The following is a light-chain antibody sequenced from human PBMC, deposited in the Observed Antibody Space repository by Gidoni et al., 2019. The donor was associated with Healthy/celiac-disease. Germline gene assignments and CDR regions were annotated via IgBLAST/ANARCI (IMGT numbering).Light chain of an antibody. V-gene: IGKV3-20*01. CDR3: QQYGSSPPNT. J-gene: IGKJ2*01. CDR1: QSVSSSY. Sequence: EIVLTQSPGTLSLSPGERATLSCRASQSVSSSYLAGYQQKPGQTLRLLIYGASSSATGIPDRFSGSGSGTDFTLIIIRLEPEDVVVYYCQQYGSSPPNTFGHGTKLEIK. CDR2: GAS.